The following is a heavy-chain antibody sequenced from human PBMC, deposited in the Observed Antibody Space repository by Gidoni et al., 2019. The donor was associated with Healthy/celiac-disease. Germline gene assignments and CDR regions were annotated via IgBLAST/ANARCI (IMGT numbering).Heavy chain of an antibody. CDR3: ASGGTYYYDSSGYYIFDY. D-gene: IGHD3-22*01. CDR2: IIPIFGTA. CDR1: GGTFSSYA. V-gene: IGHV1-69*01. Sequence: QVQLVQSGAEVKKPGSSVKVSCKASGGTFSSYAISWVRQAPGQGLEWMGGIIPIFGTANYAQKFQGRVTITADESTSTAYMELSSLRSEDTAVYYCASGGTYYYDSSGYYIFDYWGQGTLVTVSS. J-gene: IGHJ4*02.